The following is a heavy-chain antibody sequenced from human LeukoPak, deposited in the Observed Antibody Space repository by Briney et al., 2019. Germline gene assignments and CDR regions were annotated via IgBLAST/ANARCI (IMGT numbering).Heavy chain of an antibody. CDR3: ARARSGSYAGIDY. CDR2: ISSGSTYI. D-gene: IGHD1-26*01. Sequence: GGSLRLSCAASGFTFSSYNMNWVRQAPGKGLEWVSSISSGSTYIYYADPMKGRSTFSRDDAKNSLYLQMNSLRAEDMAVYYCARARSGSYAGIDYWGQGTLVTVSS. J-gene: IGHJ4*02. CDR1: GFTFSSYN. V-gene: IGHV3-21*01.